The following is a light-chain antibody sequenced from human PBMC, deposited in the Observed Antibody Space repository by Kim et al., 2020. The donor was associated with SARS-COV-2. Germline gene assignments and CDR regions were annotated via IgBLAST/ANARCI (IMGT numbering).Light chain of an antibody. CDR3: SSYAGSNNWV. J-gene: IGLJ3*02. V-gene: IGLV2-8*01. CDR1: SSDVGGNNY. CDR2: EVS. Sequence: GQSVTTSCTGTSSDVGGNNYVSWYQQHPGKAPKFMMYEVSKRPSGVPDRFSGSKSGNTASLTVSGLQAEDEADYYCSSYAGSNNWVFGGGTQLTVL.